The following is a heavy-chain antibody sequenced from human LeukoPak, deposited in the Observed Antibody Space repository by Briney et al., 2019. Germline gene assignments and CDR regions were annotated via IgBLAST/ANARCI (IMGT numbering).Heavy chain of an antibody. D-gene: IGHD3-22*01. CDR1: GLTFSSYS. CDR2: IRSSSSYI. Sequence: GGFLRLSCAASGLTFSSYSMNWVRQAPGQGLARASSIRSSSSYIYYADSVKGRFTISRDNAKNSLYLQMNSLRAEDTAVYYCARDRPFGDDSSGPFDAFDIWGQGTMVTVSS. V-gene: IGHV3-21*01. CDR3: ARDRPFGDDSSGPFDAFDI. J-gene: IGHJ3*02.